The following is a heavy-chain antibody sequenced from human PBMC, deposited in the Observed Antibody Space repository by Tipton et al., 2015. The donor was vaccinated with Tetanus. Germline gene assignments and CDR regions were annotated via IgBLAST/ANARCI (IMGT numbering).Heavy chain of an antibody. Sequence: TLSLTCIVSGGSLRSSDYYGAWVRQSPVKGLEWIGSVSYSGRTYYNPSLKSRVTMSVDTSKKDFSVRLTSVTAADTAVYYCARLREIVSRSGWVFDYWGQGILVTVSS. D-gene: IGHD5/OR15-5a*01. V-gene: IGHV4-39*02. J-gene: IGHJ4*02. CDR1: GGSLRSSDYY. CDR3: ARLREIVSRSGWVFDY. CDR2: VSYSGRT.